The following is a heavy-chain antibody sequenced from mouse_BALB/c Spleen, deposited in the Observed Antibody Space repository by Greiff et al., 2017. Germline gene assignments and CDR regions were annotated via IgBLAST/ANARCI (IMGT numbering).Heavy chain of an antibody. J-gene: IGHJ4*01. Sequence: VQLQQPGAELVRPGASVKLSCKASGYTFTSYWINWVKQRPGQGLEWIGNIYPSDSYTNYNQKFKDKATLTVDKSSSTAYMQLSSPTSEDSAVYYCTRSNTTRAMDYWGQGTSVTVSS. CDR3: TRSNTTRAMDY. CDR2: IYPSDSYT. CDR1: GYTFTSYW. V-gene: IGHV1-69*02. D-gene: IGHD1-1*01.